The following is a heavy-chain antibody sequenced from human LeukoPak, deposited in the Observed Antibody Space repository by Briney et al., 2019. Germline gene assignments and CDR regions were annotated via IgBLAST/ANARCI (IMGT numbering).Heavy chain of an antibody. Sequence: PGGSLRLSCVVSGFTFSNYGMNWVRQAPGKGLEWVSYISSSASTIYYADSVKGRFTISRGNAKNSLYLQMNSLRDEDAAVYYCARDSYYYYDSSAYLDYWGQGTLVTVSS. CDR3: ARDSYYYYDSSAYLDY. J-gene: IGHJ4*02. CDR1: GFTFSNYG. CDR2: ISSSASTI. D-gene: IGHD3-22*01. V-gene: IGHV3-48*02.